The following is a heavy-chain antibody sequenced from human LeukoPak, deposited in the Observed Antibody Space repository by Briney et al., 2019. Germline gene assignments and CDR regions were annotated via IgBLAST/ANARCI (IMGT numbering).Heavy chain of an antibody. CDR3: AVSETTVTTAFDY. V-gene: IGHV3-21*01. J-gene: IGHJ4*02. CDR1: GFTFSSYS. D-gene: IGHD4-17*01. CDR2: ISSSSSYI. Sequence: PGGSLRLSCAASGFTFSSYSMTWLRQAPGKGLEWVSSISSSSSYIYYADSVKGRFTISRDNAKNSLYLQMNSLRAEDTAVYYCAVSETTVTTAFDYWGQGTLVTVSS.